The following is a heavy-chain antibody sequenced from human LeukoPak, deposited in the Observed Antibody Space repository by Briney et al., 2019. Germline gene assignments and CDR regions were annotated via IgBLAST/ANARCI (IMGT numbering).Heavy chain of an antibody. D-gene: IGHD3-10*01. V-gene: IGHV4-59*12. CDR3: AREETMVRGISWFAP. CDR1: GGSISSYY. CDR2: ISYSGST. J-gene: IGHJ5*02. Sequence: SETLSLTCTVSGGSISSYYWSWIRQPPGKGLEWIGYISYSGSTYYNPSLKSRVTISVDTSKNHFSLRLSSVTAADTAVYYCAREETMVRGISWFAPWGQGTLVTVSS.